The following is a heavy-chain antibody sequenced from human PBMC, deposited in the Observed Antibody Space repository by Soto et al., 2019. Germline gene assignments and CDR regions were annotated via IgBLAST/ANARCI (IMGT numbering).Heavy chain of an antibody. Sequence: QVQLQQWGAGLLKPSETLSLTCAVYGGSFSGYYWSWIRQPPGKGLEWIGEINHSGSTNYNPSLKSRVTISVDTSKNQFSLTLSSVTAADTAVYYCARGSIAVAGTHGSWFDPWGQGTLVTVSS. CDR2: INHSGST. J-gene: IGHJ5*02. D-gene: IGHD6-19*01. CDR3: ARGSIAVAGTHGSWFDP. CDR1: GGSFSGYY. V-gene: IGHV4-34*01.